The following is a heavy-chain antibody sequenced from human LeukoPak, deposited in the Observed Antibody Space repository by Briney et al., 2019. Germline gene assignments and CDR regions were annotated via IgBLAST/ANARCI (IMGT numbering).Heavy chain of an antibody. CDR1: GFIFSSYA. D-gene: IGHD2-2*01. CDR2: ISSDGSNK. J-gene: IGHJ4*02. CDR3: ARDPYQLLLYDY. Sequence: GGSLSLSCAASGFIFSSYAMHWVRQAPGKGLEWVAVISSDGSNKDYVDSVKGRFTISRDNSQNTLYLQMNSLRSDDTAVYYCARDPYQLLLYDYWGQGTLVTVSS. V-gene: IGHV3-30*04.